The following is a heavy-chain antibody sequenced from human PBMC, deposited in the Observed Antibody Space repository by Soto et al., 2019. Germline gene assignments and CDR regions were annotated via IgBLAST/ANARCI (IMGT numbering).Heavy chain of an antibody. D-gene: IGHD1-26*01. CDR2: IDHSGGP. Sequence: QVQLQESGPGLVKPSGTLSLTCAVSSGSISSPSWWSWVRQPPGKGLEWIGQIDHSGGPNYNPSLKSRVSTSVDKSENQTSLNLTSGTAADTAVYCCARHGAYCFGFWGQGTLVTVTS. V-gene: IGHV4-4*01. CDR3: ARHGAYCFGF. CDR1: SGSISSPSW. J-gene: IGHJ4*02.